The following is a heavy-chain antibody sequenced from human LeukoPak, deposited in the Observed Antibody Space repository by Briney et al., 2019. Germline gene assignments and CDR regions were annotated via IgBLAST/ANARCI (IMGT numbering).Heavy chain of an antibody. D-gene: IGHD2-2*01. J-gene: IGHJ4*02. CDR3: ARGYCSSTSCYYPIDY. CDR1: GFPFSDYY. Sequence: GGSLRLPCAASGFPFSDYYMGWIRQAPGKGLGGVSYISSSGSTIYYPDSVEGRFTISRDNAENSLYLQMNSLRAEDTAVYYCARGYCSSTSCYYPIDYWGQGTLVTVSS. CDR2: ISSSGSTI. V-gene: IGHV3-11*01.